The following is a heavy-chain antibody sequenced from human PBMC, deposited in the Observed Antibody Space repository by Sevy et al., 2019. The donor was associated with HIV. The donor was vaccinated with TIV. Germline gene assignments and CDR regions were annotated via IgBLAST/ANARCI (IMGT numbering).Heavy chain of an antibody. J-gene: IGHJ4*02. CDR3: AREGGYYDSSGYYYVGSNFDY. V-gene: IGHV1-69*13. CDR1: GGTFSSYA. Sequence: SVKVSCKASGGTFSSYAISWVRQAPGQGLEWMGGIIPIFGTANYAQKFQGRVTITADESTSTAYMGRSSLRSEDTAVYYCAREGGYYDSSGYYYVGSNFDYWGQGTLVTVSS. CDR2: IIPIFGTA. D-gene: IGHD3-22*01.